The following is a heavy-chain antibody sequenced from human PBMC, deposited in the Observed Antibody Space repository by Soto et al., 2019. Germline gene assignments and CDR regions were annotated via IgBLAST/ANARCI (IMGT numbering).Heavy chain of an antibody. CDR2: IYHSGST. Sequence: QVQLQESGPGLVKPSGTLSLTCAVSGGSISSSNWWSWVRQPPGKGLEWIGEIYHSGSTNYNPPLKSRVTISVDKSKNQFSRKLSSVTAADTAVYYCAGWIQLQQYYYYGMDVWGQGTTVTVSS. V-gene: IGHV4-4*02. CDR3: AGWIQLQQYYYYGMDV. J-gene: IGHJ6*02. CDR1: GGSISSSNW. D-gene: IGHD5-18*01.